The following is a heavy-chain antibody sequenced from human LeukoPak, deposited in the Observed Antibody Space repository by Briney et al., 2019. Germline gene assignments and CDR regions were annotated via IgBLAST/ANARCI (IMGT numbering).Heavy chain of an antibody. V-gene: IGHV1-2*02. D-gene: IGHD6-13*01. CDR3: AREEGAAAGHDALDI. CDR2: INPNSGGT. J-gene: IGHJ3*02. CDR1: GYTFTGYY. Sequence: ASVKVSCKASGYTFTGYYMHWVRQAPGQGLEWMGWINPNSGGTNYAQKFQGRVTMTRDTSISTAYMELSRLRSDDTAVYYCAREEGAAAGHDALDIWGQGTMVTVSS.